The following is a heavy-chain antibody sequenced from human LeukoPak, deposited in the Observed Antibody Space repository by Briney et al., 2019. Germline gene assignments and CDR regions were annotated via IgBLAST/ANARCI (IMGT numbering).Heavy chain of an antibody. J-gene: IGHJ5*02. Sequence: SETLSLTCAVYGGSFSGYYWSWIRQPPGKGLEWIGEINHSGSTNYNPSLKSRVTISVDTSKSQFSLKLSSVTAADTAVYYCARLGYCSSTSCLQESWGQGTLVTVSS. CDR2: INHSGST. CDR1: GGSFSGYY. CDR3: ARLGYCSSTSCLQES. V-gene: IGHV4-34*01. D-gene: IGHD2-2*01.